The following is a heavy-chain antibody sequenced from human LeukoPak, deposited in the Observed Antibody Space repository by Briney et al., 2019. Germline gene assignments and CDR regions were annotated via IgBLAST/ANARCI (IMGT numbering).Heavy chain of an antibody. CDR1: GGTFSSYA. CDR3: AREWVAAGTNWFDP. CDR2: IIPIFGTA. J-gene: IGHJ5*02. V-gene: IGHV1-69*13. Sequence: GASVKVSCKASGGTFSSYAISWVRQTPGQGLEWMGGIIPIFGTANYAQKFQGRVTITADESTSTAYMELSSLRSEDTAVYYCAREWVAAGTNWFDPWGQGTLVTVSS. D-gene: IGHD6-13*01.